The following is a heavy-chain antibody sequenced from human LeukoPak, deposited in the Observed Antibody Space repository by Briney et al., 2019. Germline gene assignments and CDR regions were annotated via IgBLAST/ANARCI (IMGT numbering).Heavy chain of an antibody. CDR1: GGSISSSSYY. Sequence: KASETLSLTCTVSGGSISSSSYYWGWIRRPPGKGLEWIGNIYYSGSTYYNPSLKSRVTISVDTSKNQFSLKLSSVTAADTAVYYCARLSTPISTYYYMDVWGKGTTVTVSS. V-gene: IGHV4-39*01. D-gene: IGHD5/OR15-5a*01. CDR3: ARLSTPISTYYYMDV. CDR2: IYYSGST. J-gene: IGHJ6*03.